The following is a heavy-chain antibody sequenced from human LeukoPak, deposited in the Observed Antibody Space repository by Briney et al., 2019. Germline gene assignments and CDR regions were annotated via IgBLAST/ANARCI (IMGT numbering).Heavy chain of an antibody. CDR1: GYTFTDYY. J-gene: IGHJ4*02. CDR2: INPNSGGT. V-gene: IGHV1-2*02. D-gene: IGHD5-24*01. Sequence: ASVSVSCKASGYTFTDYYMHWVRQAPGQGLEWMGWINPNSGGTNSAQHFQGRVTMTRDTSISTAYMELSSLRSDDTAVYYCARGDGSYFDYWGQGTLVTVSS. CDR3: ARGDGSYFDY.